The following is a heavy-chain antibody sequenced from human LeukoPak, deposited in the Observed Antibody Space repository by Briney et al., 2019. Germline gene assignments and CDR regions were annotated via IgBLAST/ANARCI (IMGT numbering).Heavy chain of an antibody. Sequence: ASVKVSCKASGYSFIGYFIHWVRQAPGQGLEWMGWIDSNSGETHYAQKFQGRFTMTKDTSIKTAYMELSSLRPDDTAIYYCARFWHCGFSTCWAVNGFDYWGQGTEVTVSP. CDR2: IDSNSGET. CDR3: ARFWHCGFSTCWAVNGFDY. V-gene: IGHV1-2*02. J-gene: IGHJ3*01. D-gene: IGHD2-21*01. CDR1: GYSFIGYF.